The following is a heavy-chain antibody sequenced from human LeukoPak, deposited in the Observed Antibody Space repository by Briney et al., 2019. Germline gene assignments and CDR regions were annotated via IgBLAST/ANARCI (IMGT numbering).Heavy chain of an antibody. Sequence: SQTLSLTCTVSGGSISSGGYYWSWIRQHPGKGLEWIGYIYYSGSTYYNPSLKSRVTISVDTSKNQFSLKLSSVTAADTAVYYCARTGVRDGYVFLYWGQGTLVTVSS. D-gene: IGHD5-24*01. CDR1: GGSISSGGYY. V-gene: IGHV4-31*03. J-gene: IGHJ4*02. CDR3: ARTGVRDGYVFLY. CDR2: IYYSGST.